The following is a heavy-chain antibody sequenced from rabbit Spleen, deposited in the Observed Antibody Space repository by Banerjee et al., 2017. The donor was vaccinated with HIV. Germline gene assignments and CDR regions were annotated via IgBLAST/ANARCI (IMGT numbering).Heavy chain of an antibody. V-gene: IGHV1S40*01. CDR1: GVSFSSSSY. CDR2: IDAGSSGFT. J-gene: IGHJ6*01. Sequence: QSLEESGGDLVKPGASLTLTCTASGVSFSSSSYMCWVRQAPGKGLEWIACIDAGSSGFTYYATWAIGRFTISKTSSTTVTLQMTSVTAADTATYFCARDTSSSFSSYGMDLWGPGTLVTVS. D-gene: IGHD1-1*01. CDR3: ARDTSSSFSSYGMDL.